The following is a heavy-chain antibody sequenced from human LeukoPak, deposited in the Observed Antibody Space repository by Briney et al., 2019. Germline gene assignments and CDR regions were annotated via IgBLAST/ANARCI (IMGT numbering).Heavy chain of an antibody. D-gene: IGHD3-10*01. Sequence: GSSVTVSCKASGGTCSIYAISWVRQGPGQGLEWMGRIIPTPAIAHYAQKFQGRVTIPADKSTSTAYMQLSSLRSEDTAVYYCASAGSGSPFDYWGQGTLVTVSS. CDR1: GGTCSIYA. V-gene: IGHV1-69*04. CDR2: IIPTPAIA. J-gene: IGHJ4*02. CDR3: ASAGSGSPFDY.